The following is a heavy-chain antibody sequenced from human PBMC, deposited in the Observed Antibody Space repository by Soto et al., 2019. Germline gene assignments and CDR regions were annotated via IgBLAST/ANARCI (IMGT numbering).Heavy chain of an antibody. D-gene: IGHD4-17*01. CDR1: GYTFTSYD. CDR3: AREVTTSYYYYMDV. V-gene: IGHV1-8*01. CDR2: MNPNSGNT. J-gene: IGHJ6*03. Sequence: ASVKVSCKASGYTFTSYDINWVRQATGQGLEWMGWMNPNSGNTGYAQKFQGRVTMTRNTSISTAYMELSNLRSEDTAVYYCAREVTTSYYYYMDVWGKGTTVTVSS.